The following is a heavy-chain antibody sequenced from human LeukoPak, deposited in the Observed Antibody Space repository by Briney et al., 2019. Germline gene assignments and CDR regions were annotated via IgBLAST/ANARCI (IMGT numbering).Heavy chain of an antibody. Sequence: GGSLRLSCAASGFTFSSYAMHWVRQAPGKGLEWVAVISYDGSNKYYADSVKGRFTISRDNSKNTLYLQMNSPRAEDTAVYYCARDPGGYDYGDYRGGLDYWGQGTLVTVSS. CDR1: GFTFSSYA. CDR2: ISYDGSNK. J-gene: IGHJ4*02. V-gene: IGHV3-30-3*01. D-gene: IGHD4-17*01. CDR3: ARDPGGYDYGDYRGGLDY.